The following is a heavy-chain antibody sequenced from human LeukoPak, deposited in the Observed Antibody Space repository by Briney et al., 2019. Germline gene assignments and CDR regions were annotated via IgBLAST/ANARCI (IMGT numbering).Heavy chain of an antibody. D-gene: IGHD3-22*01. J-gene: IGHJ4*02. CDR1: GYTFTGYY. CDR3: ATRRYYYDSSGVLRY. Sequence: ASVKVSCKASGYTFTGYYMHWVRQAPGQGLEWMGWINPNSGGTNYAQNFQGRVTMTRDTSISTAYMELSRLRSDDTAVYYCATRRYYYDSSGVLRYWGQGTLVTVSS. CDR2: INPNSGGT. V-gene: IGHV1-2*02.